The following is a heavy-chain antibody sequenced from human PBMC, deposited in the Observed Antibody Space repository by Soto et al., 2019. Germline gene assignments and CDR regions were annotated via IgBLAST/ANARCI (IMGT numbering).Heavy chain of an antibody. CDR2: INSDGSST. V-gene: IGHV3-74*01. J-gene: IGHJ4*02. Sequence: EVQLVESGGGLVQPGGSLRLSCAASGFTFSSHWMHWVRQAPGKGLVWVSRINSDGSSTGYVDSVKGRFTISRDNAKNTLYRKRNSRGAEDTAMFYGVRDGYNFASGHFDFWGQGPLVTVTS. CDR1: GFTFSSHW. CDR3: VRDGYNFASGHFDF. D-gene: IGHD5-12*01.